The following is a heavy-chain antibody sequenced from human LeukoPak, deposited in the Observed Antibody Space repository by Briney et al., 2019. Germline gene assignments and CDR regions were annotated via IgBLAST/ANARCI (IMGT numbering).Heavy chain of an antibody. J-gene: IGHJ6*03. Sequence: IPSETLSLTCTFSGGSISSYYWSWIRQPAGKGLEWIGRIHTSGSTNYNTSLKSRVTMSVDTSKNQFSLKLSSVTAADTALYYCARDKGQWLDPYYYYYYMDVWGKGTTVTISS. D-gene: IGHD6-19*01. CDR1: GGSISSYY. V-gene: IGHV4-4*07. CDR3: ARDKGQWLDPYYYYYYMDV. CDR2: IHTSGST.